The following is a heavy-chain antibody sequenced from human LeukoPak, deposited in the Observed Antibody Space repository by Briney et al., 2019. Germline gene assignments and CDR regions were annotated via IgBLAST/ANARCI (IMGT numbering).Heavy chain of an antibody. J-gene: IGHJ4*02. CDR2: ISSSSSTI. CDR1: GFTFSSYS. V-gene: IGHV3-48*04. D-gene: IGHD4-17*01. CDR3: ARDRQRAYGDPPGY. Sequence: GGSLRLSCAASGFTFSSYSMNWVRQAPGKGLEWVSYISSSSSTIYYADSVKGRFTISRDNAKNSLYLQMNSLRAEDMAVYYCARDRQRAYGDPPGYWGQGTLVTVSS.